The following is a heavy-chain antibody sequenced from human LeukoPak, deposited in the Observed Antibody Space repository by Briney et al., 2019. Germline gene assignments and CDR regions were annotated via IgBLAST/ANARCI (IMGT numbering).Heavy chain of an antibody. CDR1: GFTFSIYG. CDR2: IWYDGSDK. J-gene: IGHJ3*01. D-gene: IGHD4-17*01. Sequence: PGGSLRLSCAASGFTFSIYGMHWVRQAPVKELEWVALIWYDGSDKFYADSVKGRFTISRDNSKNTLYLQMNSLRAEDTAVYYCARPWASTVTIHLYLFDVWGQGTMVIVSS. V-gene: IGHV3-33*01. CDR3: ARPWASTVTIHLYLFDV.